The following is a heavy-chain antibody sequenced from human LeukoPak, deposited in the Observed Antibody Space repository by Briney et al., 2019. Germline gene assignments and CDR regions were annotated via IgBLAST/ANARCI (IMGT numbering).Heavy chain of an antibody. D-gene: IGHD5-12*01. Sequence: GGSLRLSCAASGFTFSSYAMHWVHQAPGKGLEWVAVIAYDGSNKYYADSVKGRFTISRDNSKNTLYLQMNSLRAEDTAVYYCARDPGRGYSGYYFDYWGQGTLVTVSS. CDR1: GFTFSSYA. CDR3: ARDPGRGYSGYYFDY. J-gene: IGHJ4*02. CDR2: IAYDGSNK. V-gene: IGHV3-30-3*01.